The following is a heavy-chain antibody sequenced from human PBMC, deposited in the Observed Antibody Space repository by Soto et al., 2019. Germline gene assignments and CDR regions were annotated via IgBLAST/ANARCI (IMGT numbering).Heavy chain of an antibody. V-gene: IGHV3-23*01. CDR2: ISAGGDAT. CDR1: GFTFSNYA. J-gene: IGHJ3*01. CDR3: AKDTGSDYYYDSSGYYCAFDV. Sequence: GGSLRLSCAASGFTFSNYAMSWARQAPGKGLEWVSTISAGGDATLYADSVKGRFTISRDNSKNTLYLQMNSLIADDTAVYYCAKDTGSDYYYDSSGYYCAFDVWGQGTMVTVSS. D-gene: IGHD3-22*01.